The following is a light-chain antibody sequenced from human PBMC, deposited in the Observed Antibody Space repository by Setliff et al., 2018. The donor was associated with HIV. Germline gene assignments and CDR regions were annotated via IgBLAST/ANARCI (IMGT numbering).Light chain of an antibody. V-gene: IGLV2-14*03. Sequence: QSALTQPASVSGSPGQSIAISCTGTTNDVGAYNYVSWYQQHPGKAPKLIIYGVTHRPSGVSDRFSGSKSGDTASLTISGLQSEDDADYYCCSYAGSNTFVFGTGTKVTVL. CDR1: TNDVGAYNY. CDR2: GVT. J-gene: IGLJ1*01. CDR3: CSYAGSNTFV.